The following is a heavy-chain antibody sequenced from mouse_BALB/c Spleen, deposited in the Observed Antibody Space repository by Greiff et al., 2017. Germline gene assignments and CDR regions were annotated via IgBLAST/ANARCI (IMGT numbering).Heavy chain of an antibody. CDR2: ISYSGST. D-gene: IGHD4-1*01. CDR3: ARWGDWDGAMDY. V-gene: IGHV3-8*02. Sequence: EVQLQQSGPSLVKPSQTLSLTCSVTGDSITSGYWNWIRKFPGNKLEYMGYISYSGSTYYNPSLKSRISITRDTSKNQYYLQLNSVTTEDTATYYCARWGDWDGAMDYWGQGTSVTVSS. J-gene: IGHJ4*01. CDR1: GDSITSGY.